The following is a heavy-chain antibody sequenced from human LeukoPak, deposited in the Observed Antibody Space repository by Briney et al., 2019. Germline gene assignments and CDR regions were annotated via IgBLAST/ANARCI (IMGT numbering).Heavy chain of an antibody. CDR1: GFTFSSYW. V-gene: IGHV3-74*01. CDR3: ATADGSGY. CDR2: INSDGSFT. J-gene: IGHJ4*02. D-gene: IGHD3-10*01. Sequence: PGGSLRLSCAASGFTFSSYWMHWVRQAPGKGLVWVSRINSDGSFTNYTDSVKGRFTISRDNAKNTLYLQMSSLRAEDTAVYYCATADGSGYWGQGTLVTVSS.